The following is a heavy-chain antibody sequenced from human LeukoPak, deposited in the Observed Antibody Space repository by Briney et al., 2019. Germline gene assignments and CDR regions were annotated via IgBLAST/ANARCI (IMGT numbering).Heavy chain of an antibody. CDR3: ARDSLKLWFGELYGY. CDR1: GYTFTSYA. CDR2: INAGNGNT. Sequence: ASVKVSCTASGYTFTSYAMHWVRQAPGQRLEWMGWINAGNGNTKYSQRFQGRVTITRDTSASTAYMELSSLRSEDTAVYYCARDSLKLWFGELYGYWGQGTLVTVSS. J-gene: IGHJ4*02. D-gene: IGHD3-10*01. V-gene: IGHV1-3*01.